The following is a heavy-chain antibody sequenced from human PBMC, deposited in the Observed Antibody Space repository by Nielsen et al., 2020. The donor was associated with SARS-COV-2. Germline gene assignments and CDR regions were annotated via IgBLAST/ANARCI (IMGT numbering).Heavy chain of an antibody. J-gene: IGHJ6*02. V-gene: IGHV3-23*01. Sequence: WIRQPPGKGLEWVSAISGSGGSIYYADSVKGRFTISRDNSKNTLYLQMNSLRAEDTAVYYCAKGPRYCSGGSCVYYYYGMDVWGQGTTVTVSS. CDR3: AKGPRYCSGGSCVYYYYGMDV. CDR2: ISGSGGSI. D-gene: IGHD2-15*01.